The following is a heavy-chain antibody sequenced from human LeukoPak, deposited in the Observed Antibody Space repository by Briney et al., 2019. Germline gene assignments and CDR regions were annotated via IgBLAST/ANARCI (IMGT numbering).Heavy chain of an antibody. Sequence: SGPTLVNPTQTLTLTCTFSGFSHSTSGMRVSWIRQPPGKALEWLARIDWDDDKFYSTPLKTRLTISKVTSKNQVVLTMTNMDPVDTATYYCARIVAYCSGGSCYDGGFDPWGQGTLVTVSS. CDR3: ARIVAYCSGGSCYDGGFDP. J-gene: IGHJ5*02. CDR2: IDWDDDK. CDR1: GFSHSTSGMR. V-gene: IGHV2-70*04. D-gene: IGHD2-15*01.